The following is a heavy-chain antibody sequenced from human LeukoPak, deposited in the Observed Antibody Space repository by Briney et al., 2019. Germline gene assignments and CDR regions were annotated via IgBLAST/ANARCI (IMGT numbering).Heavy chain of an antibody. Sequence: ASVKVSCKASGYTFTGYYMHWVQQAPGQGLEWMGWINPNSGGTNYAQKFQGRVTMTRDTSISTAYMELSRLRSDDTAVYYCARDAPGYYDSSGRPDYWGQGTLVTVSS. CDR1: GYTFTGYY. CDR2: INPNSGGT. V-gene: IGHV1-2*02. J-gene: IGHJ4*02. CDR3: ARDAPGYYDSSGRPDY. D-gene: IGHD3-22*01.